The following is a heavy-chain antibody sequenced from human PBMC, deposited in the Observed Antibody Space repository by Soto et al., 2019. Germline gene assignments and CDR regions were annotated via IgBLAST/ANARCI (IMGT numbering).Heavy chain of an antibody. CDR3: ARVSWNYVNNWFDP. D-gene: IGHD1-7*01. V-gene: IGHV4-31*03. J-gene: IGHJ5*02. CDR2: IYYSGST. Sequence: QVQLQESGPGLVKPSQTLSLTCTVSGGSISSGGYYWSWIRQHPGKGLEWIGYIYYSGSTYYNPYLKSRVTISVDTSKNQFSLKLSSVTAADTAVYYCARVSWNYVNNWFDPWGQGTLVTVSS. CDR1: GGSISSGGYY.